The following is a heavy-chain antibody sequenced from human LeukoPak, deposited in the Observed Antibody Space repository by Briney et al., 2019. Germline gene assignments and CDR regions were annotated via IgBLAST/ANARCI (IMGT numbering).Heavy chain of an antibody. CDR2: IWYDGSNK. CDR1: GFTFSSYA. J-gene: IGHJ4*02. Sequence: PGGSLRLSCAASGFTFSSYAMHWVRQAPGKGLEWVAVIWYDGSNKYYADSVKGRFTISRDNSKNTLYLQMNSLRAEDTAVYYCARAPGAVAGIYDYWGQGALVTVSS. D-gene: IGHD6-19*01. CDR3: ARAPGAVAGIYDY. V-gene: IGHV3-33*08.